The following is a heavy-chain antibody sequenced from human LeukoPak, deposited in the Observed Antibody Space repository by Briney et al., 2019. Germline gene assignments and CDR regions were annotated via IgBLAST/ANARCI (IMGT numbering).Heavy chain of an antibody. CDR3: ARPETQYSSGLDGFDI. D-gene: IGHD6-19*01. J-gene: IGHJ3*02. V-gene: IGHV3-74*01. CDR2: INSDGSRT. Sequence: PGGSLRLSCAASGFTFSTYWMHWVRQAPGKGLVWVSRINSDGSRTTYADSVKGRFTISRDNAKNTLYLQMNSLRIEDTAVYYCARPETQYSSGLDGFDIWGQGTMVTVSS. CDR1: GFTFSTYW.